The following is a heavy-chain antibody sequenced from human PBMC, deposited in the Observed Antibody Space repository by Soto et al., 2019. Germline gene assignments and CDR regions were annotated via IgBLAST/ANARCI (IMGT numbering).Heavy chain of an antibody. CDR2: ISYGGGTT. J-gene: IGHJ4*02. CDR3: AKNPGYYYDSTGYHFDY. V-gene: IGHV3-23*01. Sequence: PGGSLRLSCAASEFTFSNYAMSWVRQAPGKGLEWVSAISYGGGTTYYADSVKGRFTISRDNSKNTLYLQMNGLRAEDTAVYYCAKNPGYYYDSTGYHFDYWGQGILVT. CDR1: EFTFSNYA. D-gene: IGHD3-22*01.